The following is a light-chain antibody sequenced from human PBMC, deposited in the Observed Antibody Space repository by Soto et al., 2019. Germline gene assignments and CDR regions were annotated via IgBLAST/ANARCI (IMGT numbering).Light chain of an antibody. CDR3: SSYTSSSTRV. CDR1: ASXVXGXNY. J-gene: IGLJ1*01. CDR2: EVS. Sequence: QSVLTQPASVSGSPGQXITISXTXTASXVXGXNYVSWYXXHPGEAPKLVIYEVSNRPSGVSNRFSGSKSGNTASLTISXLQAEDEADYYCSSYTSSSTRVFGTGTKLTVL. V-gene: IGLV2-14*01.